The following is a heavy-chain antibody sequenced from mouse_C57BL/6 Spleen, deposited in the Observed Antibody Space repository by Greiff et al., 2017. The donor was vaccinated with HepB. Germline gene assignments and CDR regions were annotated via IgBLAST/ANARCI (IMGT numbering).Heavy chain of an antibody. Sequence: QVQLQQSGAELVRPGASVTLSCKASGYTFTDYEMHWVKQTPVHGLEWIGAIDPETGGTAYNQKFKGKAILTADKSSSTAYMELRSLTSEDSAVYYCTRKDRDGYFDYWGQGTTLTVSS. J-gene: IGHJ2*01. CDR3: TRKDRDGYFDY. V-gene: IGHV1-15*01. CDR2: IDPETGGT. D-gene: IGHD3-1*01. CDR1: GYTFTDYE.